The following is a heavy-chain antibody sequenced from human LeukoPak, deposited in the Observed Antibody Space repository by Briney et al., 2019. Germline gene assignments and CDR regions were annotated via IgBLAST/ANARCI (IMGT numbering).Heavy chain of an antibody. D-gene: IGHD3-10*01. CDR3: ARHRLVSPITMVRGVKMYGFYY. CDR2: IYYSGST. V-gene: IGHV4-39*01. CDR1: GGSISSSSYY. Sequence: SETLSLTCTVSGGSISSSSYYWGWIRQPPGKGLEWIGSIYYSGSTYYNPSLKSPVTISVDTSKDQFSLKLSSVTAADTAVYYCARHRLVSPITMVRGVKMYGFYYWGQGALCTVSS. J-gene: IGHJ4*02.